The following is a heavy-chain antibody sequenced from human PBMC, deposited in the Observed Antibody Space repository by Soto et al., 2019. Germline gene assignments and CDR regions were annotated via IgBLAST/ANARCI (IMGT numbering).Heavy chain of an antibody. D-gene: IGHD3-3*01. V-gene: IGHV4-39*01. CDR3: SGGVTIFGVVIKYYFDY. J-gene: IGHJ4*02. CDR2: IYYSGST. Sequence: SETLSLTCPVSGCSISSSSYYWGWIRQPPGKGLEWIGSIYYSGSTYYNPSLKSRVTISVDTSKNQFSLKLSSVTAADTAVYYCSGGVTIFGVVIKYYFDYWGQGTLVTVSS. CDR1: GCSISSSSYY.